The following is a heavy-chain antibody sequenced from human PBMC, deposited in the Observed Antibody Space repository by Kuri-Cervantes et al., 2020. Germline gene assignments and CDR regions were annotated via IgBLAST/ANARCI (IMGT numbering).Heavy chain of an antibody. CDR3: ARDSDSSFDY. J-gene: IGHJ4*02. D-gene: IGHD5-18*01. V-gene: IGHV3-30*03. Sequence: GGSLRLSCAASGFTFSSYGMHWVRQAPGKGLEWVAVISYDGSNKYYADSVKGRFTISRDNSKNTLYLQMNSLRAEDTAVYYCARDSDSSFDYWGQGTLVTVSS. CDR1: GFTFSSYG. CDR2: ISYDGSNK.